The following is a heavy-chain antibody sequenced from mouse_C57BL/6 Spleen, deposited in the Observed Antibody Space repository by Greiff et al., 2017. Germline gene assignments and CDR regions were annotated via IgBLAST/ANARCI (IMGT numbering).Heavy chain of an antibody. CDR2: IYPGSGST. CDR1: GYTFTSYW. V-gene: IGHV1-55*01. J-gene: IGHJ3*01. D-gene: IGHD2-5*01. CDR3: ARGDYSNYDWFAD. Sequence: QLQLKQSGAELVKPGASVKMSCTASGYTFTSYWITWVKQRPGQGLEWIGDIYPGSGSTTYNEKFKSKATLTVDTSSSTAYMQLSSLTCEASAVYYCARGDYSNYDWFADWGKGTLVTVSA.